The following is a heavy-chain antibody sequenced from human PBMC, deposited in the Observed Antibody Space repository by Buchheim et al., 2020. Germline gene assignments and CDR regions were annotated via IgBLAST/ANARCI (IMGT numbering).Heavy chain of an antibody. J-gene: IGHJ2*01. CDR2: INPSGGST. CDR1: GYTFTSYY. D-gene: IGHD2-15*01. Sequence: QVQLVQSGAEVKKPGASVKVSCKASGYTFTSYYMHWVRQAPGQGLEWMGIINPSGGSTSYAQKFQGRVTMTRDTSTGTVYMELSSLRSEDTAVYYCARVDHQPTLGYCSGGSCYRNWYFDLWGRGTL. CDR3: ARVDHQPTLGYCSGGSCYRNWYFDL. V-gene: IGHV1-46*03.